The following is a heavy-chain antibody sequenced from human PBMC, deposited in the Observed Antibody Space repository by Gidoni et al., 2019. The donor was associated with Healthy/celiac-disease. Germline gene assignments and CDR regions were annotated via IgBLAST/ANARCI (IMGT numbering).Heavy chain of an antibody. V-gene: IGHV3-9*01. CDR2: ISWKSGSI. CDR1: GLPFDDYA. CDR3: AKDITDTAMAVDY. Sequence: EVQLLESGGGLVQPGRSLRLSCAASGLPFDDYAMHWVRQAPGKGLEWVSGISWKSGSIGYEDSVKGRFTISRDNAKNSRYLQMNSLRAEDTALYYCAKDITDTAMAVDYWGQGTLVTVSS. D-gene: IGHD5-18*01. J-gene: IGHJ4*02.